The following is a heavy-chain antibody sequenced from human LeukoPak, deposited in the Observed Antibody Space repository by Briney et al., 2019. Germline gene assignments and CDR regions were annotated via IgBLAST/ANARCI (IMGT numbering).Heavy chain of an antibody. J-gene: IGHJ6*04. V-gene: IGHV3-7*01. CDR3: ARDHRIGEFMDV. CDR2: IKPDGSEE. CDR1: GFTFSSYA. D-gene: IGHD2-15*01. Sequence: RSGGSLRLSCAASGFTFSSYAMSWVRQAPEKGLEWVSNIKPDGSEEHSVDSVKGRFTISRDNAKNSLYLQMNSLRGEDTAVYYCARDHRIGEFMDVWGKGTTVTVSS.